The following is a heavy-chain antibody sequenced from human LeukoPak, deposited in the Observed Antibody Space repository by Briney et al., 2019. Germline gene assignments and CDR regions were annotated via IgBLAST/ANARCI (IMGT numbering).Heavy chain of an antibody. V-gene: IGHV4-59*12. Sequence: SETLSLTCTVSGGSISSYSWSWIRQPPGKGLEWIGHMHYSGSPNYNLSLKSRVAISLDTSKNQFSLKVSSVTAADTAVYYCARGRGADYSNYLYYYYYYGMDVWGQGTTVTVSS. CDR3: ARGRGADYSNYLYYYYYYGMDV. J-gene: IGHJ6*02. CDR1: GGSISSYS. D-gene: IGHD4-11*01. CDR2: MHYSGSP.